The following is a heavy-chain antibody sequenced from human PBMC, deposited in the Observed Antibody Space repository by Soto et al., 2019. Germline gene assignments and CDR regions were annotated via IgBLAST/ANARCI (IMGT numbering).Heavy chain of an antibody. J-gene: IGHJ3*02. Sequence: SETLSLTCAVSGGSISSGGYSWSWIRQPPGKGLEWIGYIYHSGSTYYNPSLKSRVTISVDRSKNQFSLKLSSVTAADTAVYYCARGDYGDYNDAFDIWGQGTMVTVSS. CDR1: GGSISSGGYS. CDR3: ARGDYGDYNDAFDI. V-gene: IGHV4-30-2*01. CDR2: IYHSGST. D-gene: IGHD4-17*01.